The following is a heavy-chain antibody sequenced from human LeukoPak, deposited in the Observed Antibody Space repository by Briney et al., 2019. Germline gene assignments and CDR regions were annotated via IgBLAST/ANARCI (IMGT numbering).Heavy chain of an antibody. CDR2: ITSSGDAT. CDR3: AKDDSSSWLYYFDY. CDR1: GFTFNIYS. Sequence: GGSLRLSCVASGFTFNIYSMSWVRQAPGKGLEWVSSITSSGDATFYADSVKDHFTISRDNSRSTLYLQMSRLRVEDTAVYYCAKDDSSSWLYYFDYWGQGTLVTVSS. J-gene: IGHJ4*02. V-gene: IGHV3-23*01. D-gene: IGHD6-13*01.